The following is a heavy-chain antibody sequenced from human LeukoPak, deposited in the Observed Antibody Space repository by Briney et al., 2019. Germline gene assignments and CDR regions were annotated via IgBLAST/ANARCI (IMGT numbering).Heavy chain of an antibody. V-gene: IGHV4-34*01. CDR1: GGSFSDYY. CDR2: INHSGTT. D-gene: IGHD2-8*01. Sequence: SETLSLTCAVYGGSFSDYYWSWIRQPPGKGLEWIGEINHSGTTNYNPSPKSRVTISADTSKSHFSLKLSSVTAADTAVYYCARGRSLLMVYGMFRGFDYWGQGTLVTVSS. CDR3: ARGRSLLMVYGMFRGFDY. J-gene: IGHJ4*02.